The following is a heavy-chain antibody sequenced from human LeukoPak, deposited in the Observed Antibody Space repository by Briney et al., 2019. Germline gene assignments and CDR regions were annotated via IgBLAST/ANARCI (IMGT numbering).Heavy chain of an antibody. D-gene: IGHD3-22*01. V-gene: IGHV4-34*09. CDR2: IYYSGST. J-gene: IGHJ4*02. Sequence: SETLSLTCAVYGGSFSGYYWSWIRQYPGKGLEWIGYIYYSGSTYYNPSLKSRVTISVDTSKNQFSLKLSSVTAADMAVYYCTRDGPRSSGYPDNWGQGTLVTVSS. CDR1: GGSFSGYY. CDR3: TRDGPRSSGYPDN.